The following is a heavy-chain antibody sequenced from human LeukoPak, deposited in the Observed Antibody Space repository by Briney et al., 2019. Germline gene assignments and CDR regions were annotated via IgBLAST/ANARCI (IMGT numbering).Heavy chain of an antibody. V-gene: IGHV3-66*01. Sequence: GGSLRLSCAASGYTFSSYAMSWVRQAPGKGLEWVSVIYSGGSTYYADSVKGRFTISRDSSKNTLYLQMNSLRAEDTAVYYCARDHSRRSSWYENGMDVWGQGTTVTVSS. J-gene: IGHJ6*02. D-gene: IGHD6-13*01. CDR1: GYTFSSYA. CDR2: IYSGGST. CDR3: ARDHSRRSSWYENGMDV.